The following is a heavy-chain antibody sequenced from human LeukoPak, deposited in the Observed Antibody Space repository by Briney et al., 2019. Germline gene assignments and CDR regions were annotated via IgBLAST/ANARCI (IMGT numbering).Heavy chain of an antibody. CDR3: ARHRGYGGWYAD. CDR2: ISAYNGNT. Sequence: ASVKVSCKASGYTFTGYGISWVRQAPGQGLEWLGWISAYNGNTNYAQKLQGRVTMTTDTSTSTAYMELRSLRSDDTAVYYCARHRGYGGWYADWGQGTLVTVSS. J-gene: IGHJ4*02. V-gene: IGHV1-18*01. D-gene: IGHD6-19*01. CDR1: GYTFTGYG.